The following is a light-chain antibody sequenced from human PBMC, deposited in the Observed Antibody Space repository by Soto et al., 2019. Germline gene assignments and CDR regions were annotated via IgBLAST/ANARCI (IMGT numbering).Light chain of an antibody. Sequence: EIVMTQSPATLSVSPGERATLSCRASQSVSSNLAWYQQKPGQAPRLLIYGASTRATGIPARFSGSGSATEFTLTISSLQSEDFAVYYCQQYNNWPPRTFGQGTKVDIK. J-gene: IGKJ1*01. CDR3: QQYNNWPPRT. V-gene: IGKV3-15*01. CDR2: GAS. CDR1: QSVSSN.